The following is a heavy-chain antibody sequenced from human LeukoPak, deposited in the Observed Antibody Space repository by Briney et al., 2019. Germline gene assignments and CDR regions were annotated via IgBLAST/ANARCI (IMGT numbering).Heavy chain of an antibody. V-gene: IGHV3-7*01. CDR2: MKQDGSEK. D-gene: IGHD5-24*01. CDR3: ARDRRDGYNVLDY. J-gene: IGHJ4*02. Sequence: GGSLRLSCAASGFTFSTYWMTWVRQAPGKGLEWVANMKQDGSEKYYVDSVKGRFTISRDNAKNSLYLQMNSLSAEDTAIYYCARDRRDGYNVLDYWDQGTLVTVSS. CDR1: GFTFSTYW.